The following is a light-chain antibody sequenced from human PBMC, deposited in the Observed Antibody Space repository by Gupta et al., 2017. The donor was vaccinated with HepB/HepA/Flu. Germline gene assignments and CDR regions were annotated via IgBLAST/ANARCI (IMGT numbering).Light chain of an antibody. CDR2: CAS. V-gene: IGKV3-15*01. Sequence: DIVLTLSPATRSVSPEERATFSFRARQSVSSNLAGYQQKPGQAPRLLIYCASTRATGIPARFSGSGSGTECTRTRSSLKSEDHAVYYCQQDRNGVPLTFGGGTKVEIK. J-gene: IGKJ4*01. CDR3: QQDRNGVPLT. CDR1: QSVSSN.